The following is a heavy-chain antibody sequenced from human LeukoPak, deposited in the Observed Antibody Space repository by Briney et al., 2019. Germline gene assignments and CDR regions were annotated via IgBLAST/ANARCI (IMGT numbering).Heavy chain of an antibody. Sequence: ASLKVSCKASGYTFTSYDIKWVRQATGQGLEWMGWMNPNSGNTGYAHKFQGRVNMTRSTSIGTAYMELSSLRPEDTAVYYCARGDSYFDYWGQGTLVTVSS. CDR1: GYTFTSYD. CDR3: ARGDSYFDY. J-gene: IGHJ4*02. D-gene: IGHD3-22*01. CDR2: MNPNSGNT. V-gene: IGHV1-8*01.